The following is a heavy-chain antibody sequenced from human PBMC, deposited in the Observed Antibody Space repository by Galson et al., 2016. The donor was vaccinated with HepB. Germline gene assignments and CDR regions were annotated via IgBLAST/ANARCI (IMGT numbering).Heavy chain of an antibody. Sequence: SVKVSCKASGGTFSNYAIGWVRQAPGQGLEWMGGIIPWFGTTNYGQKFQGRVTISADESTSTVYMELSSLSSEDTAVYYCAGDVNRVKWFYWGQGTLVTVSS. CDR2: IIPWFGTT. V-gene: IGHV1-69*13. J-gene: IGHJ4*02. CDR3: AGDVNRVKWFY. D-gene: IGHD3-22*01. CDR1: GGTFSNYA.